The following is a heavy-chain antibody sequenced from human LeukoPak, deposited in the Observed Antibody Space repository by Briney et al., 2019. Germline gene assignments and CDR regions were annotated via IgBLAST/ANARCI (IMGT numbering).Heavy chain of an antibody. V-gene: IGHV1-18*01. J-gene: IGHJ5*02. Sequence: ASVKVSCKASGYTFTSYGISWVRQAPGQGLEWMAWINPYNGNTDYAQNLQGRVTVTTDTSTSTAYMELRSLRSDDTAVYYCARDRSDSGDYVLLDRWGQGTLVTVSS. CDR1: GYTFTSYG. D-gene: IGHD4-17*01. CDR2: INPYNGNT. CDR3: ARDRSDSGDYVLLDR.